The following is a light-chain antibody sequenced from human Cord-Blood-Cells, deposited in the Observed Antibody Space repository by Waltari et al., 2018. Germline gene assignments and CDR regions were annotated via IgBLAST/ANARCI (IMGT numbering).Light chain of an antibody. CDR3: CSYAGSYTFVV. J-gene: IGLJ2*01. V-gene: IGLV2-11*01. Sequence: SALTHPRSVSGSPGQAATISRTGTSSEVAGCNYVSWYQQHPGKAPKLMIYDVSKRPSGVPDRFSGSKSGNTASLTISGLQAEDEADYYCCSYAGSYTFVVFGGGTKLTVL. CDR1: SSEVAGCNY. CDR2: DVS.